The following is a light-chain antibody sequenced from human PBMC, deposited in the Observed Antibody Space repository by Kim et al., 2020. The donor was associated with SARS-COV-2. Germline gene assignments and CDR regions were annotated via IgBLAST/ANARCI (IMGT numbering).Light chain of an antibody. CDR2: GAS. J-gene: IGKJ4*01. CDR3: QQYGSSPLT. V-gene: IGKV3-20*01. CDR1: QSVRSNY. Sequence: EIVLTQSPGILSLSLGERATLSCRASQSVRSNYLAWYQQKPGQAPRLLISGASSRATGIPDRFSGSGSGTDFTLTITRLDPEDFAVYYCQQYGSSPLTFGGGTKVEIK.